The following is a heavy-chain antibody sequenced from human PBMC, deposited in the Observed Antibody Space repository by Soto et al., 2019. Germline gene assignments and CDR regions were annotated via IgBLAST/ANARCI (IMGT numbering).Heavy chain of an antibody. Sequence: GASVKVSCKVSGYTLTELSMHWVRQAPGKGLEWMGGFDPEDGETIYAQKFQGRVTMTEDTSTDTAYMELSSLRSEDTAVYYCATAPAVAGESIWFDPWGQGTLVTVSS. J-gene: IGHJ5*02. CDR2: FDPEDGET. D-gene: IGHD6-19*01. V-gene: IGHV1-24*01. CDR1: GYTLTELS. CDR3: ATAPAVAGESIWFDP.